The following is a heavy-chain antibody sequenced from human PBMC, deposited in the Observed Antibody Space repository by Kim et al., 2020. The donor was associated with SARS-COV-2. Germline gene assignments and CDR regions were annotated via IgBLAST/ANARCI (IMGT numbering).Heavy chain of an antibody. V-gene: IGHV3-21*01. J-gene: IGHJ6*02. CDR2: LISSSTYI. CDR3: ARLGYWGGRDV. Sequence: GGSLRLSCATSGFSFTSYSMNWVRQAPGKGLEWVSSLISSSTYISYADSVKGRFTISRDNAKNTLYLQMRSLRAEDTAVYYCARLGYWGGRDVWGQGTT. CDR1: GFSFTSYS. D-gene: IGHD2-15*01.